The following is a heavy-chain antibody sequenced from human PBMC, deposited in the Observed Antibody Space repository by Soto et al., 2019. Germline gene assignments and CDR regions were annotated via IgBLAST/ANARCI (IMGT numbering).Heavy chain of an antibody. D-gene: IGHD6-19*01. CDR1: GFTFSSYA. Sequence: QVQLVESGGGVVQPGRSLRLSCAASGFTFSSYAMHWVRQAPGKGLEWVAVISYDGSNKYYADSVKGRFTISRDNSKNPLYLQRNSLRDEDTAVYYCARDPGAGIAVAGTAWGQGTLVTVSS. CDR3: ARDPGAGIAVAGTA. CDR2: ISYDGSNK. V-gene: IGHV3-30-3*01. J-gene: IGHJ5*02.